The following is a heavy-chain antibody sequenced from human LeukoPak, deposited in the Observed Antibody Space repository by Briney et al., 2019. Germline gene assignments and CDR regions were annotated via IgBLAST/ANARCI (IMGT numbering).Heavy chain of an antibody. D-gene: IGHD4-17*01. V-gene: IGHV3-74*01. J-gene: IGHJ4*02. Sequence: SGGSLRLSCAASGFTFSSYWMHWVRQAPGKRLVWVSRIATDGSTTNYADSVQGRFTISRDNSKNTLYLQTTSLRAEDTAVYYCVRASTTVPNLLDYWGQGTLVTVSS. CDR1: GFTFSSYW. CDR2: IATDGSTT. CDR3: VRASTTVPNLLDY.